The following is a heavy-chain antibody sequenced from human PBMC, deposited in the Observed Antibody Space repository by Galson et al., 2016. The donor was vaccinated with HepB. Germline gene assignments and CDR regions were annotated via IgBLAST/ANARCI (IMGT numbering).Heavy chain of an antibody. D-gene: IGHD4-17*01. Sequence: SLRLSCAASGLTFSSYAMNWVRQAPGEGLEWASSISGSGGSTYYADSVKGRFTISRDNSKNRRYLQVNSLRAEDTAIYYCAKDVSYSDYGPYHYFYGLDVWGKGTTVTGSS. J-gene: IGHJ6*04. CDR1: GLTFSSYA. V-gene: IGHV3-23*01. CDR3: AKDVSYSDYGPYHYFYGLDV. CDR2: ISGSGGST.